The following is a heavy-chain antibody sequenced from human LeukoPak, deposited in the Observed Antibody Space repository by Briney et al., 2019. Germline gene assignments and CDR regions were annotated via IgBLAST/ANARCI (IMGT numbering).Heavy chain of an antibody. J-gene: IGHJ4*02. CDR3: ARVVNEKINSGYYSDY. CDR2: ISDDGSNY. V-gene: IGHV3-30-3*01. Sequence: GRSLRLSCAASGFTFSSYAMHWIRQAPGKGLEWVAVISDDGSNYSYADSVKGRFTISRDNSKSTLYLQMNSLRAEDTGVYYCARVVNEKINSGYYSDYWGQGTLVTVSS. D-gene: IGHD3-22*01. CDR1: GFTFSSYA.